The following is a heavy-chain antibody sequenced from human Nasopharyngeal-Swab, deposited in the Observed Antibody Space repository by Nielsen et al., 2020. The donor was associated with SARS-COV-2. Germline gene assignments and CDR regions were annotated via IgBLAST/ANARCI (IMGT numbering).Heavy chain of an antibody. Sequence: SETLSLTCTVSGDSISSYYWTWIRQPAGKGLEWIGRIYSSGTTNNNPSLKSRVIISVDTSKNQFSLELGSVTAADTAVYYCARDGGYKIDNWGQGTLVTVSS. J-gene: IGHJ4*02. CDR2: IYSSGTT. CDR1: GDSISSYY. V-gene: IGHV4-4*07. D-gene: IGHD5-24*01. CDR3: ARDGGYKIDN.